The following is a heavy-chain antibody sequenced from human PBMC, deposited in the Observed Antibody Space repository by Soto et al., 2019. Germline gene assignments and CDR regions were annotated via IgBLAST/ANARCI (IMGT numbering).Heavy chain of an antibody. CDR3: GRGRSGQIVVFY. CDR1: GYTFTGHY. D-gene: IGHD1-26*01. J-gene: IGHJ4*02. CDR2: IGPESGAT. V-gene: IGHV1-2*02. Sequence: ASVKVSCKASGYTFTGHYIHWVRQAPEQGPEWMGEIGPESGATRYAQKFQGRVTMTRDTSITTVYMELKNLSPDDTAVYYCGRGRSGQIVVFYWGQGTPVTVSS.